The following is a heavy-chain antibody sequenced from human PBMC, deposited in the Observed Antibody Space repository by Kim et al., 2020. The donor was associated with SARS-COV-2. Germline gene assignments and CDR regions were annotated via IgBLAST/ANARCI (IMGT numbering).Heavy chain of an antibody. Sequence: GGSLRLSCAASGFTFSSYAMSWVRQAPGKGLEWVSVIGVSGGGTYYADSVKGRFTISRDHSTNTLYLQMNSLRAEDTAVYYCAKVIRVNSYYAMDVWGQGTTVTVSS. D-gene: IGHD3-10*01. CDR2: IGVSGGGT. J-gene: IGHJ6*02. CDR1: GFTFSSYA. CDR3: AKVIRVNSYYAMDV. V-gene: IGHV3-23*01.